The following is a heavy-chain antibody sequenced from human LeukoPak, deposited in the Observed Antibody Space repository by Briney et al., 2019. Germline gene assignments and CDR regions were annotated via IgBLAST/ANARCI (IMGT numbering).Heavy chain of an antibody. D-gene: IGHD5-18*01. CDR2: ISGSGGST. CDR3: ARVHVGDMVKYFDY. CDR1: GFSFSSYA. J-gene: IGHJ4*02. Sequence: PGGSLRLSCAASGFSFSSYAMSWVRQAPGKGLEWVSGISGSGGSTYYADSVKGRFTISRDNSKNTLYLQMNSLRAEDTAVYYCARVHVGDMVKYFDYWGQGTLVTVSS. V-gene: IGHV3-23*01.